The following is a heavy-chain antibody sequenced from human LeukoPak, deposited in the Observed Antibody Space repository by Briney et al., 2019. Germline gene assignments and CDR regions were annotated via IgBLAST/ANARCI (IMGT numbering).Heavy chain of an antibody. J-gene: IGHJ4*02. CDR2: INSDGSST. D-gene: IGHD3-22*01. V-gene: IGHV3-74*01. CDR1: GFTFSSYW. Sequence: GGSLRLSCAASGFTFSSYWMHWVRQAPGKGLVWVSRINSDGSSTSYADSVKGRFTISRDNAKNTLYLQMNSLRAEDTAVYYCARAGGFKYYYDSSGYSSFDYWGQGTLVTVSS. CDR3: ARAGGFKYYYDSSGYSSFDY.